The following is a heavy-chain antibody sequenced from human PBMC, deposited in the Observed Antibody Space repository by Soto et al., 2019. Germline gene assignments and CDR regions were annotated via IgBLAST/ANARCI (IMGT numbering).Heavy chain of an antibody. J-gene: IGHJ4*02. CDR1: GFTFSSYG. V-gene: IGHV3-30*18. D-gene: IGHD6-13*01. Sequence: QPGGSLRLFCAASGFTFSSYGMHWVRQAPGKGLEWVAVISYDGSNKYYADSVKGRFTISRDNSKNTLYLQMNSLRAEDTAVYYCAKDRGSSSWFDYWGQGTLVTVSS. CDR3: AKDRGSSSWFDY. CDR2: ISYDGSNK.